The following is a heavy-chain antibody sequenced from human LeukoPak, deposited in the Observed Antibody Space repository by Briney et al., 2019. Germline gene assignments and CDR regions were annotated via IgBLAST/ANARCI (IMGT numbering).Heavy chain of an antibody. D-gene: IGHD2-15*01. CDR2: IKQDASEK. CDR1: GFTFDSSW. V-gene: IGHV3-7*01. CDR3: LATAGVFAY. Sequence: GGSLRLSCAASGFTFDSSWMTWVRQAPGKGLEWVANIKQDASEKYYVDSVKGRFTISRDNAKNSLFLQMNSLRVEDTAVYYCLATAGVFAYWGQGTLVAVSS. J-gene: IGHJ4*02.